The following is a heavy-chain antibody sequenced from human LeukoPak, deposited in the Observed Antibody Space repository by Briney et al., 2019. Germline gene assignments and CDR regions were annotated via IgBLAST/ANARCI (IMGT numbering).Heavy chain of an antibody. D-gene: IGHD6-25*01. V-gene: IGHV4-34*01. CDR2: INHSGRT. J-gene: IGHJ4*02. CDR3: ARGLAAEVFDY. CDR1: GGSFSGYY. Sequence: SETLSLTCAVYGGSFSGYYWSWIRQPPGRGLEWIGEINHSGRTKYNPSLQSRVTISVDTSKNQFSLKLSSVAAAAAYVYYSARGLAAEVFDYWGQGTLVTVSS.